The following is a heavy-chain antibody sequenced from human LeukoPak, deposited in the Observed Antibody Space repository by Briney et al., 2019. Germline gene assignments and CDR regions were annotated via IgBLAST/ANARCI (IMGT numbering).Heavy chain of an antibody. J-gene: IGHJ6*03. V-gene: IGHV3-21*01. CDR1: GFTFSSCS. CDR2: ISSDSSYI. Sequence: GGSLRLSCAASGFTFSSCSMNWVRQAPGKGLEWVSAISSDSSYIYYADSVRGRFTTSRDNAKNSLYLQMNSLRAEDTAVYYCARIRDFGASYHYFYMDVWGKGTTVTVSS. D-gene: IGHD4-17*01. CDR3: ARIRDFGASYHYFYMDV.